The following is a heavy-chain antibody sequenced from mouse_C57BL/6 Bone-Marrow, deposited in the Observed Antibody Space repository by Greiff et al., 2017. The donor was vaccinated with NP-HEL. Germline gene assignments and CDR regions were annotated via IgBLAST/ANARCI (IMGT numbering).Heavy chain of an antibody. D-gene: IGHD1-1*01. V-gene: IGHV1-81*01. CDR2: IYPRSGNT. CDR3: ARRGLLRAMDY. Sequence: QVQLQPSGAELARPGASVTLSCKASGYTFTSYGISWVKQRTGQGLEWIGEIYPRSGNTYYNEKFKGKATLTADKSSSTAYMELRSLTSEDSAVYFCARRGLLRAMDYWGQGTSVTVSS. CDR1: GYTFTSYG. J-gene: IGHJ4*01.